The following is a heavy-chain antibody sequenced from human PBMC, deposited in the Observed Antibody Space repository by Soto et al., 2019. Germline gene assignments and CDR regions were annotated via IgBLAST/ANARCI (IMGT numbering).Heavy chain of an antibody. V-gene: IGHV3-23*01. CDR2: ISARGGGS. CDR3: AKGSIEYSATVDN. Sequence: EVQLLESGGGLVQPGGSLRLSCAASGFSFSSYAMVWVRQAPGKGLEWVSVISARGGGSSFADSVKGRFTISRDNSKTVLSLEMNSLRAEDTAIYFCAKGSIEYSATVDNWGRGPLVLVSS. J-gene: IGHJ4*02. D-gene: IGHD5-12*01. CDR1: GFSFSSYA.